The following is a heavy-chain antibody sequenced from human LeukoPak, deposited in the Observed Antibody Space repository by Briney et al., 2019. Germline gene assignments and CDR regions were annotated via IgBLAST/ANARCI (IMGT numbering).Heavy chain of an antibody. CDR2: INSDGGST. CDR3: ARDRFFGMDV. CDR1: GFTFSTYW. V-gene: IGHV3-74*01. Sequence: GGSLRLSCAASGFTFSTYWMHWVRQAPGKGLGWVSRINSDGGSTTYADSVKGRFTISRDNAKNMLYLQRNSLRAEDTAVYYCARDRFFGMDVWGQGTTVTVSS. J-gene: IGHJ6*02.